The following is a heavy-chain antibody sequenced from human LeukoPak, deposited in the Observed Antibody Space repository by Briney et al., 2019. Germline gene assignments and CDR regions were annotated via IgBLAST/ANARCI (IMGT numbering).Heavy chain of an antibody. J-gene: IGHJ6*03. D-gene: IGHD2-15*01. Sequence: GGSLRLSCAASGFTFSSYGMSWVRQAPGKGLEWVSAISGTGGSTYYADSVKGRFTISRDNSKNTLYLQMNSLRAEDTAIYYCAKNGDRGAYCSGGSCYPYYYYYMDVWGKGTTVTVSS. V-gene: IGHV3-23*01. CDR3: AKNGDRGAYCSGGSCYPYYYYYMDV. CDR1: GFTFSSYG. CDR2: ISGTGGST.